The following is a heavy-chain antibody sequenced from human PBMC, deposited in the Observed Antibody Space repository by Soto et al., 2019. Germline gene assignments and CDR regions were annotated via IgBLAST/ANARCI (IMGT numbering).Heavy chain of an antibody. V-gene: IGHV1-69*13. CDR1: GRTFSSYA. J-gene: IGHJ6*02. Sequence: GASVKVYCKASGRTFSSYAISWVRQAPGQGLEWMGGIIPIFGTANYAQKFQGRVTITADESTSTAYMERSSLRSEDTAVYYCARGAPGGSYYYGMDVWGQGTTVTVS. CDR3: ARGAPGGSYYYGMDV. CDR2: IIPIFGTA.